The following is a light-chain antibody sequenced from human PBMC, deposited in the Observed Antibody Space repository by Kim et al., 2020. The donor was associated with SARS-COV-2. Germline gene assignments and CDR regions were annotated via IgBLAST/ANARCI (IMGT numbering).Light chain of an antibody. V-gene: IGKV1-5*03. CDR2: ETS. CDR3: QQYNTWYT. CDR1: QSVSHW. J-gene: IGKJ2*01. Sequence: LSTSVGGRVTICCRASQSVSHWLAWYQQKPGKAPKVLIYETSKLKSGVPSRFSGSGFGTEFTLTISSLQPDDFATYYCQQYNTWYTFGQGTKLEI.